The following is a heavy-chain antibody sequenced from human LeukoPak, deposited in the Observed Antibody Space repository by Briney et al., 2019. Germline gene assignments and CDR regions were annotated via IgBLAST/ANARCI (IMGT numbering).Heavy chain of an antibody. CDR1: GGPISSYY. D-gene: IGHD3-10*01. CDR3: ARERVYYGSGSPDY. CDR2: IYYSGST. V-gene: IGHV4-59*01. J-gene: IGHJ4*02. Sequence: SETLSLTCTVSGGPISSYYWSWIRQPPGKGLEWIGYIYYSGSTNYNPSLKSRVTISVDTSKNQFSLKLSSVAAADTAVYYCARERVYYGSGSPDYWGQGTLVTVSS.